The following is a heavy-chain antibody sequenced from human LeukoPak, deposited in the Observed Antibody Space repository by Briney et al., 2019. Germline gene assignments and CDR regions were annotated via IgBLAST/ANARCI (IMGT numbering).Heavy chain of an antibody. V-gene: IGHV1-24*01. CDR3: ATPRTGGYCSSTSCYYYGMDV. CDR1: GYTLTELS. Sequence: ASVKVSCKVSGYTLTELSMHWVRQAPGKGLEWVGGFDPEDGETIYAQKFQGRVTMTEDTSTDTAYMELSSLRSEDTAVYYCATPRTGGYCSSTSCYYYGMDVWGKGTTVTVSS. J-gene: IGHJ6*04. CDR2: FDPEDGET. D-gene: IGHD2-2*01.